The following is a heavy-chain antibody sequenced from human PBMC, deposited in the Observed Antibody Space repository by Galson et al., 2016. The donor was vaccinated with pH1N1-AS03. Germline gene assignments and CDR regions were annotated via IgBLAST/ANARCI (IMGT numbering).Heavy chain of an antibody. CDR1: GGTFSSYA. CDR2: IIPALGTP. V-gene: IGHV1-69*11. D-gene: IGHD5-24*01. Sequence: SVKVSCKASGGTFSSYAIDWVRQAPGQGLEWVGRIIPALGTPNYAQRSQGRVTITADESTSTAYMELSSLRSEDTAVYFCASEVATSFDYWGQGTLVTVSS. J-gene: IGHJ4*02. CDR3: ASEVATSFDY.